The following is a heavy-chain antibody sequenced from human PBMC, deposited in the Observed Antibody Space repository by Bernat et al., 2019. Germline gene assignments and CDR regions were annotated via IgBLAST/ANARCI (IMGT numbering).Heavy chain of an antibody. V-gene: IGHV4-39*01. CDR3: ARHSEWGGDYFNDY. D-gene: IGHD4-17*01. CDR2: IYYSGST. J-gene: IGHJ4*02. CDR1: GGSISSSSYY. Sequence: QLQLQESGPGLVKPSETLSLTCTVSGGSISSSSYYWGWIRQPPGKGLEWIGSIYYSGSTYYNPSLKSRVTISVDTSKNQFSLKLSSVTAADTAVYYCARHSEWGGDYFNDYWGQGTLVTVSS.